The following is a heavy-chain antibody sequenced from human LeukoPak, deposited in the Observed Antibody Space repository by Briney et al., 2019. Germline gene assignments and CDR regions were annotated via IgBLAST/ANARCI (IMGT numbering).Heavy chain of an antibody. J-gene: IGHJ4*02. Sequence: ASVKVSCKASGYTFTGYAMHWVRQAPGQRLEWMGWINAGNGNTKYSQKFQGRVTITRDTSASTAYMELSSLRSEDTAVYYCARALVGQQLAFDYWGQGTLVTVSS. CDR1: GYTFTGYA. CDR3: ARALVGQQLAFDY. V-gene: IGHV1-3*01. CDR2: INAGNGNT. D-gene: IGHD6-13*01.